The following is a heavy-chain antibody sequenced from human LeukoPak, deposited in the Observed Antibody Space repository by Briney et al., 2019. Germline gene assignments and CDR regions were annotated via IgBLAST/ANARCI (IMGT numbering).Heavy chain of an antibody. CDR1: GGSFSGYY. J-gene: IGHJ4*02. CDR2: INHSGST. D-gene: IGHD6-19*01. Sequence: SETLSLTCAVYGGSFSGYYWSWIRQPPGKGLEWIGEINHSGSTNYNPSLKSRVTISVDTSKNQFSLKLSSVTAADTAVYYCARGVRIAVAVDFGYWGQGTLVTVSS. V-gene: IGHV4-34*01. CDR3: ARGVRIAVAVDFGY.